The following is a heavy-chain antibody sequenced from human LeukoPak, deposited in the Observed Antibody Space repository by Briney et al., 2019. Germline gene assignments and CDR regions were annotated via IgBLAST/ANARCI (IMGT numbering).Heavy chain of an antibody. D-gene: IGHD3-10*01. CDR2: IYYSGST. CDR1: GGSISSYY. Sequence: PSETLSLTCTVSGGSISSYYWSWIRQPPGEGLEWIGYIYYSGSTNYNPSLKSRVTISVDTSKNQFSLKLSSVTAADTAVYYCARLEGSYYVHYFDYWGQGTLVTVSS. J-gene: IGHJ4*02. V-gene: IGHV4-59*08. CDR3: ARLEGSYYVHYFDY.